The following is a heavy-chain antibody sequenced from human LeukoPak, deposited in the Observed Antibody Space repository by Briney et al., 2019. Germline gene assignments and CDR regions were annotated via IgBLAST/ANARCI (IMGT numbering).Heavy chain of an antibody. V-gene: IGHV1-18*01. J-gene: IGHJ4*02. CDR1: GYTFTSYG. CDR3: AMAGRYFDWFPFDY. D-gene: IGHD3-9*01. Sequence: GASVKVSCKASGYTFTSYGISWVRQAPGQGLEWMGWISAYNGNTNYAQKLQGRVTMTRDTSTSTVYMELSSLRSEDTAVYYCAMAGRYFDWFPFDYWGQGTLVTVSS. CDR2: ISAYNGNT.